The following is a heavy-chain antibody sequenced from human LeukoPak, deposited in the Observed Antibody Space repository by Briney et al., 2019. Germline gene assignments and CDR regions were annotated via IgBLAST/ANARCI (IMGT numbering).Heavy chain of an antibody. Sequence: SETLSLTCTVSGGSISNNYGSWIRQPPGKGLEWIGYIYYSGSTNYNPSLKSRVTISVDTSKNQFSLKLSSVTAADTAVYYCARCLVGATMDYWGQGTLVTVSS. CDR2: IYYSGST. J-gene: IGHJ4*02. V-gene: IGHV4-59*01. CDR1: GGSISNNY. D-gene: IGHD1-26*01. CDR3: ARCLVGATMDY.